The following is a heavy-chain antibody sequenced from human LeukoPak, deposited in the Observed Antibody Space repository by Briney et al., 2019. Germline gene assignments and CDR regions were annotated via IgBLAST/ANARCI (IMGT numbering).Heavy chain of an antibody. V-gene: IGHV4-59*01. D-gene: IGHD4-17*01. CDR1: SGSIRSYY. CDR3: ARADYGDYSIDS. Sequence: PSETLSLTCTVSSGSIRSYYWSWIRQPPGKGLEWIGNIYSSGSTNYNPSLESRVTISVDTSKNQFSLKLSSVTAADTAVYYCARADYGDYSIDSWGQGTLFTVSS. J-gene: IGHJ4*02. CDR2: IYSSGST.